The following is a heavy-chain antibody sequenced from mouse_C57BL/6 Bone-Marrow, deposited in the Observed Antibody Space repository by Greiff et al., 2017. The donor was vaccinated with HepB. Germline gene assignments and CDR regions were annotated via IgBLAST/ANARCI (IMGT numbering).Heavy chain of an antibody. J-gene: IGHJ1*03. CDR2: ISSGSSNI. Sequence: EVQRVESGGGLVKPGGSLKLSCAASGFTFSDYGMHWVRQAPEKGLEWVAYISSGSSNIYYADTVKGRFTISRDNAKNTLFLQMTSLRSEDTAMYYCAKHYYGSSYGYFDVWGTGTTVTVSS. V-gene: IGHV5-17*01. CDR3: AKHYYGSSYGYFDV. D-gene: IGHD1-1*01. CDR1: GFTFSDYG.